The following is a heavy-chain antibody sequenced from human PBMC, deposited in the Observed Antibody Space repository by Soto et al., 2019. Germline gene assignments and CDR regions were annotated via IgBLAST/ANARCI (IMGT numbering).Heavy chain of an antibody. J-gene: IGHJ6*02. Sequence: GGPLRLFRAACRFPLSPYTIIWVRQPPAKGLEWVSSVRGSGDGTYYADSVKGRFTIFRDNAKNSLYLQMNSLRAEDRAVYYCARDSGEIAEAGYYYYYGMDVWGQGTTVTVSS. CDR3: ARDSGEIAEAGYYYYYGMDV. D-gene: IGHD6-13*01. CDR1: RFPLSPYT. V-gene: IGHV3-21*01. CDR2: VRGSGDGT.